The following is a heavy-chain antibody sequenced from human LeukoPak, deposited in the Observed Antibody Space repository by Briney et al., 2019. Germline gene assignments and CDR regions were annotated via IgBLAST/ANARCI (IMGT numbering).Heavy chain of an antibody. V-gene: IGHV3-30-3*01. CDR2: ISYDGSNK. Sequence: GGSLRLSCAASGFTFSSYAMHWVRQAPGKGLEWVAVISYDGSNKYYADSVKGRFTISRDNSKNTLYLQMNSLRAEDTAVYYRARPIIAAAGGLGDYWGQGTLVTVSS. CDR1: GFTFSSYA. J-gene: IGHJ4*02. CDR3: ARPIIAAAGGLGDY. D-gene: IGHD6-13*01.